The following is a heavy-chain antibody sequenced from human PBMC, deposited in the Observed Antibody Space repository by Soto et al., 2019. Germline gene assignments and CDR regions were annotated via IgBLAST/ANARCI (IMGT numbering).Heavy chain of an antibody. V-gene: IGHV3-23*01. CDR2: ISGSGGST. J-gene: IGHJ4*02. CDR1: GFTFSSYA. D-gene: IGHD3-10*01. CDR3: AKDLGLLWFLPSFSHPSLRALDY. Sequence: PGGSLRLSCAASGFTFSSYAMSWVRQAPGKGLEWVSAISGSGGSTYYADSVKGRFTISRDNSKNTLYLQMNSLRAEDTAVYYCAKDLGLLWFLPSFSHPSLRALDYWGQGTRVTVSS.